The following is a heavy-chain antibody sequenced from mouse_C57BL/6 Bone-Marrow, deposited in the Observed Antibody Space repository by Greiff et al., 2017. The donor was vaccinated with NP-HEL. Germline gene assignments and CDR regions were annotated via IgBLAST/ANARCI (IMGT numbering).Heavy chain of an antibody. Sequence: QVQLQQPGAELVKPGASVKMSCKASGYTFTSYWITWVKQRPGQGLEWIGDIYPGSGSTNYNEQFKSKATLTVDTSSSTAYMQLSSLTSEDSAVYYCARGDYCGSSLYWCFDVWGTGTTVTVSS. V-gene: IGHV1-55*01. CDR2: IYPGSGST. J-gene: IGHJ1*03. D-gene: IGHD1-1*01. CDR3: ARGDYCGSSLYWCFDV. CDR1: GYTFTSYW.